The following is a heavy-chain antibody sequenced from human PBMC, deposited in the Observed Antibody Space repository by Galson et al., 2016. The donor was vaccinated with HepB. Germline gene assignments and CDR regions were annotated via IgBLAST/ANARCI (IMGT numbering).Heavy chain of an antibody. V-gene: IGHV3-23*01. Sequence: SLRLSCAASGFTFRDYGMTWVRQAPGKGLEVVSSISRSGDSTDYADYVKGRFTISRDNSKNTLSLQMNSLTADDTAIYYCVQGSPAPAVWGKGTTVTVSS. CDR2: ISRSGDST. D-gene: IGHD1-1*01. CDR3: VQGSPAPAV. CDR1: GFTFRDYG. J-gene: IGHJ6*04.